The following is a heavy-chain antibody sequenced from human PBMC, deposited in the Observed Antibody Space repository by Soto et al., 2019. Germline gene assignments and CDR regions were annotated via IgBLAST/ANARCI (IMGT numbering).Heavy chain of an antibody. CDR3: ARNYDILTGYHNFDY. J-gene: IGHJ4*02. D-gene: IGHD3-9*01. CDR2: IWYDGSNK. V-gene: IGHV3-33*01. CDR1: GFTFSSYG. Sequence: GGSLRLSCAASGFTFSSYGMHWVRQAPGKGLEWVAVIWYDGSNKYYADSVKGRFTISRDNSKNTLYLQMNSLRAEDTAVYYCARNYDILTGYHNFDYWGQGTLVTVSS.